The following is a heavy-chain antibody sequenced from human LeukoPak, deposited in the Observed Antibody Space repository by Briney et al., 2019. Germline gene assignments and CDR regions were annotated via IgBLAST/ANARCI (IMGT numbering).Heavy chain of an antibody. J-gene: IGHJ6*03. Sequence: SETLSLTCTVSGGSISSYYWSWIRQPPGKGLEWIGEINHSGSTNYNPSLKSRVTISVDTSKNQFSLKLSSVTAADTAVYYCARSTWTTVTVLRGIYYYYYMDVWGKGTTVTVSS. CDR1: GGSISSYY. CDR2: INHSGST. CDR3: ARSTWTTVTVLRGIYYYYYMDV. D-gene: IGHD4-17*01. V-gene: IGHV4-34*01.